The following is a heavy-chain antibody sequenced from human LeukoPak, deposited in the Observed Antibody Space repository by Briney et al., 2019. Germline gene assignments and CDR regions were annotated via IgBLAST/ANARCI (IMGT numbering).Heavy chain of an antibody. CDR1: GYTFTGYY. CDR3: ARELRGYSYGIPDY. CDR2: INPNSGGT. J-gene: IGHJ4*02. Sequence: ASVKVSCKASGYTFTGYYMHWVRQAPGQGLEWMGWINPNSGGTKYAQKFQGRVTMTRDTSISTAYMELSRLRSDDTAVYYCARELRGYSYGIPDYWGQGTLVTVSS. D-gene: IGHD5-18*01. V-gene: IGHV1-2*02.